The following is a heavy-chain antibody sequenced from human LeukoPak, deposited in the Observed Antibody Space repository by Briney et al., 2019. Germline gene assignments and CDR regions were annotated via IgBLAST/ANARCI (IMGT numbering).Heavy chain of an antibody. D-gene: IGHD3-10*01. J-gene: IGHJ4*02. CDR2: MNPNSGNT. CDR1: GYTFTSYD. Sequence: RRASMKVSCMASGYTFTSYDINWVRQATGQGLEWMGWMNPNSGNTGYAQKFQGRVTMNRNTSISTAYMELSSLRSEDTAVYYCARGKKTMVRGVLYYFDYWGQGTLVTVSS. CDR3: ARGKKTMVRGVLYYFDY. V-gene: IGHV1-8*01.